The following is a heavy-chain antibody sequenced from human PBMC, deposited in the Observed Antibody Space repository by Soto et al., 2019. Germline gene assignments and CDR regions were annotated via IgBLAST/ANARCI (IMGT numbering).Heavy chain of an antibody. CDR1: ECAVRAYN. J-gene: IGHJ4*02. CDR2: ITVGSSHI. V-gene: IGHV3-21*01. D-gene: IGHD3-16*01. CDR3: SRSPEVGVRGAY. Sequence: LSYTDSECAVRAYNINWVRQAPGKGLEWVSSITVGSSHIYQPNSMKGRFTISRDDAKNSVYLQIDSLRDEDTALYYCSRSPEVGVRGAYWGQGTLVTGFS.